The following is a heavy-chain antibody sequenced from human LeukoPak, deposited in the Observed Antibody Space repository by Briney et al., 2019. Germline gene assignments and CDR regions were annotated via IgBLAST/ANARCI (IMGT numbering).Heavy chain of an antibody. J-gene: IGHJ4*02. Sequence: SETLSLTRTASGGPLSAYYWTWIRQPPGKGLEWIAYIYDNGNANYNPSLKSRVTISVDTSKNQFSLKLTSVTAADTAVYYCATGETGSTLGGYWGQGTLVTVSS. CDR3: ATGETGSTLGGY. V-gene: IGHV4-59*01. D-gene: IGHD1-1*01. CDR2: IYDNGNA. CDR1: GGPLSAYY.